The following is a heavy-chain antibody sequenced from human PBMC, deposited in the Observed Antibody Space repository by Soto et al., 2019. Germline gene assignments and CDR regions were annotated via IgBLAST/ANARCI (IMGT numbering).Heavy chain of an antibody. CDR2: ISYDGSDK. CDR3: ARAFDGDGEDWFDP. J-gene: IGHJ5*02. V-gene: IGHV3-30-3*01. CDR1: GFTFSSCA. Sequence: GGSLRLSCAASGFTFSSCAMHWVRQAPGKGLEWVALISYDGSDKDYADSVKGRFTISRDNSRNTLFLQMNSLRAEDTAVYYCARAFDGDGEDWFDPWGQGTLVTVSS. D-gene: IGHD4-17*01.